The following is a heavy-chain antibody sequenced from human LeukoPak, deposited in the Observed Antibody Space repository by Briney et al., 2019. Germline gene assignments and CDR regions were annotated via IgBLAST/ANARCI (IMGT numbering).Heavy chain of an antibody. D-gene: IGHD3-3*01. CDR3: ARPPYFDFWSGFYSDHYYYMEV. CDR2: INNDGSRT. V-gene: IGHV3-74*01. Sequence: GGTLRLSCAASGFTFSSYGMSWVRQAPGKGLVWVSHINNDGSRTSYADSVKGRFTVTRDNAKYTLYLQMNSLRAEDTAVYFCARPPYFDFWSGFYSDHYYYMEVWGKGTSVTVSS. J-gene: IGHJ6*03. CDR1: GFTFSSYG.